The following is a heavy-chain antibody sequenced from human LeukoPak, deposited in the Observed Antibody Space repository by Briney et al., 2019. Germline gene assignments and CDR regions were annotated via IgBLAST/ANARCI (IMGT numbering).Heavy chain of an antibody. CDR2: IGGRGGST. V-gene: IGHV3-23*01. D-gene: IGHD3-16*01. J-gene: IGHJ5*02. CDR3: GEEGGA. Sequence: GGSLRLSCAASGFRFSDFTMTWVRQAPGKGPEWVSAIGGRGGSTYYADSLGGRFTISRDNSKDMLYLQMNSLKVEDTATYYCGEEGGAWGQGTKVTVSS. CDR1: GFRFSDFT.